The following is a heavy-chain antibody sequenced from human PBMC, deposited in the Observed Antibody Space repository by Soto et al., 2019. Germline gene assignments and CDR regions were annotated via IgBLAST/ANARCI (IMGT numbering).Heavy chain of an antibody. J-gene: IGHJ4*02. CDR2: IIPIFGTA. Sequence: SVKVSCKASGGTFSGYALSWVRQAPGQGLEWMGGIIPIFGTANYAQKFQGRVTITADESTSTAYMELSSLRSEDTAVYYCARDTYYYGSGSYDYWGQGTLVTVSS. CDR1: GGTFSGYA. V-gene: IGHV1-69*13. D-gene: IGHD3-10*01. CDR3: ARDTYYYGSGSYDY.